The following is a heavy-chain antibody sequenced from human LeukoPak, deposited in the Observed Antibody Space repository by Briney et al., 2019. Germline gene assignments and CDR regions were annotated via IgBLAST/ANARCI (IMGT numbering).Heavy chain of an antibody. V-gene: IGHV3-23*01. Sequence: PGGTLRLSCAASGFTFSTYGMSWVRQAPGKGLEWVSTISGSGGSTYYADSVKGRFTISRDNSKNTLYLQMNSLRAEDTAVFYCAKAQDGSGIYYFDYWGQGTLVTASS. D-gene: IGHD3-10*01. CDR3: AKAQDGSGIYYFDY. CDR2: ISGSGGST. CDR1: GFTFSTYG. J-gene: IGHJ4*02.